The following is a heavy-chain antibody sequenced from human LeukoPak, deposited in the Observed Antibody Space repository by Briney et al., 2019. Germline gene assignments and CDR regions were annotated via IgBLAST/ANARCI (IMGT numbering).Heavy chain of an antibody. CDR3: ARRLCSSLTCNIGPSGNWLDP. Sequence: PSETLSLTCTLSGGSMSNYWWNWIRQPPGKGREWIGYIYNDGSTYYNPALNSRVTISIDTSKNQFSLKLNSVTVADTAVYYCARRLCSSLTCNIGPSGNWLDPWGQGTLVTVSS. J-gene: IGHJ5*02. D-gene: IGHD2-2*02. CDR1: GGSMSNYW. V-gene: IGHV4-59*08. CDR2: IYNDGST.